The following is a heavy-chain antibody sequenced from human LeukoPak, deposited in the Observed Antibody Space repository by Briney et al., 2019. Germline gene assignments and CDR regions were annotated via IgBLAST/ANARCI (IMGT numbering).Heavy chain of an antibody. J-gene: IGHJ1*01. CDR2: IYYSGST. D-gene: IGHD1-1*01. CDR3: ARDKGTGTLPEYFQH. V-gene: IGHV4-30-2*01. CDR1: GGSISSSGYY. Sequence: SETLSLTCTVSGGSISSSGYYWSWIRQPPGKGLEWIGYIYYSGSTYYNPSLKSRVTISVDRSKNHFSLKLYFVTAADTAVYYCARDKGTGTLPEYFQHWGQGTLVTVSS.